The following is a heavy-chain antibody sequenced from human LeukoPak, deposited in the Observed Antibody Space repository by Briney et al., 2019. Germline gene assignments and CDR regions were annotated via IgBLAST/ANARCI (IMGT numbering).Heavy chain of an antibody. CDR2: IYHSGST. Sequence: SETLSLTCAVSGGSINSSNWWSWVRQPPGKWLEWIGQIYHSGSTNYNPSLKSRVTISVDKSKNQFSLKLSSVTAADTAVYYCARGGFNDAFDIWGEGTMVTVSS. CDR3: ARGGFNDAFDI. V-gene: IGHV4-4*02. J-gene: IGHJ3*02. CDR1: GGSINSSNW.